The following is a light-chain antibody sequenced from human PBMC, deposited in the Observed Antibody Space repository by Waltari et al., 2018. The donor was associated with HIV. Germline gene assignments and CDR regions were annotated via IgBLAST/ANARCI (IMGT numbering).Light chain of an antibody. CDR3: CSYAGSSFYV. J-gene: IGLJ1*01. V-gene: IGLV2-11*01. CDR1: SSYVGTYNY. Sequence: QSALTQPRSVSGSPGQSVTISCTGTSSYVGTYNYVLGYQQHPGKAPKLILYDVSKRPSGVPDRFSGSKSGNTASLTISGLRVEDEVDYYCCSYAGSSFYVFGTGTQVTVL. CDR2: DVS.